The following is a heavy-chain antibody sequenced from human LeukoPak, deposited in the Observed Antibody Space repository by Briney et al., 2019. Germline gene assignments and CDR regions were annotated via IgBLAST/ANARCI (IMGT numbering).Heavy chain of an antibody. CDR1: GGSISSGSYY. V-gene: IGHV4-61*02. CDR2: IYTSGST. Sequence: SETLSLTCTVSGGSISSGSYYWSWIRQPAGKGLEWIGRIYTSGSTNYNPSLKSRVTISVDTSKNQFSLKLSSVTAADTAVYYCARAGHYYYYYYMDVWGKGTTVTVSS. CDR3: ARAGHYYYYYYMDV. J-gene: IGHJ6*03.